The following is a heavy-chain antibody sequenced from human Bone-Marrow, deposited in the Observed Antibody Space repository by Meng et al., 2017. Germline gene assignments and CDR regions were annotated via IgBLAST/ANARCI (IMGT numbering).Heavy chain of an antibody. CDR1: GGTFSSYA. Sequence: SVKVSCKASGGTFSSYAISWVRQAPGQGLEWMGGIIPIFGTANYAQKFQGRVTITADKSTSTAYMELSSLRSEDTAVYYCARGVLLELGKLGWGQGTLVTVSS. V-gene: IGHV1-69*06. CDR2: IIPIFGTA. CDR3: ARGVLLELGKLG. J-gene: IGHJ4*02. D-gene: IGHD7-27*01.